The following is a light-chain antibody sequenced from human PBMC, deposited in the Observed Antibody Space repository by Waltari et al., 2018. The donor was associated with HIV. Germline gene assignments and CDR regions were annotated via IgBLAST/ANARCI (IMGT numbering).Light chain of an antibody. CDR3: QQYNNYPLT. CDR1: QRLRSY. J-gene: IGKJ4*01. CDR2: TAS. Sequence: AIRMTQSPSSFSASTGDRVTITCRASQRLRSYLAWYQQKPGKAPKLLIYTASTWQSGVPSRFSGSGSGTDFTLTISGLQPEDSATYDCQQYNNYPLTFGGGTKVEIK. V-gene: IGKV1-8*01.